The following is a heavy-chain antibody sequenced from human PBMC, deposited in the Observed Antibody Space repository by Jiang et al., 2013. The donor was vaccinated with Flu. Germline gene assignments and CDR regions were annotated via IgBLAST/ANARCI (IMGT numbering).Heavy chain of an antibody. CDR2: IYPGDSDT. D-gene: IGHD6-19*01. Sequence: FTSYWIGWVRQMPGKGLEWMGIIYPGDSDTRYSPSFQGQVTISADKSISTAYLQWSSLKASDTAMYYCARREGGSGWSFDYWGQGTLVTVSS. CDR1: FTSYW. CDR3: ARREGGSGWSFDY. V-gene: IGHV5-51*01. J-gene: IGHJ4*02.